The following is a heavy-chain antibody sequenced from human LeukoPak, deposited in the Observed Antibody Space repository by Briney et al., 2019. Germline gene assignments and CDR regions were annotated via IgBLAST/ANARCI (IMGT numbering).Heavy chain of an antibody. V-gene: IGHV3-30-3*01. J-gene: IGHJ4*02. CDR1: GFTFSSYA. Sequence: PGGSLRLSCAASGFTFSSYAMHWVRQAPGEGLEWVAVISYDGSNKYYADSVKGRFTISRDNSKNTLYLQMNSLRAEDTAVYYCAKAGLYYYDSSGYFNYWGQGTLVTVSS. CDR3: AKAGLYYYDSSGYFNY. D-gene: IGHD3-22*01. CDR2: ISYDGSNK.